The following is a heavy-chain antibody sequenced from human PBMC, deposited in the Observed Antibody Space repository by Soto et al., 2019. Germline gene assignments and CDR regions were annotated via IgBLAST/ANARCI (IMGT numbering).Heavy chain of an antibody. CDR2: MNPNRGNT. D-gene: IGHD1-26*01. CDR3: ARGPTWAGSVDY. CDR1: GYTFASYD. Sequence: QVQLVQSGAEVKKPGASVKVSCKASGYTFASYDINWVRQATGQGLEWMGWMNPNRGNTGYAQKFQGRVTMTRNTSISTAYMELSSLRSEDTAVYYCARGPTWAGSVDYWGQGTLVTVSS. J-gene: IGHJ4*02. V-gene: IGHV1-8*01.